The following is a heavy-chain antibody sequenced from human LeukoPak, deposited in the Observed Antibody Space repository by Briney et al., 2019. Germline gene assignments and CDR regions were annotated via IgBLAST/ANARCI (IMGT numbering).Heavy chain of an antibody. Sequence: GGSLRLSCAASGFTFSSYAMSWVRQAPGKGLEWVSAISGSGGSTYYADSVKGRFTISRDNSKNTLYLQLNSLRAEDTAVYYCAKGITVRSYFDYWGQGTLVTVSS. J-gene: IGHJ4*02. V-gene: IGHV3-23*01. D-gene: IGHD1-20*01. CDR1: GFTFSSYA. CDR3: AKGITVRSYFDY. CDR2: ISGSGGST.